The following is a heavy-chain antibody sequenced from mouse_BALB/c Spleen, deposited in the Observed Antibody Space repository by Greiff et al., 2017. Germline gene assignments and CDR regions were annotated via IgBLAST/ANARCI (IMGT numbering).Heavy chain of an antibody. CDR1: GFAFSSYD. J-gene: IGHJ3*01. Sequence: EVMLVESGGGLVKPGGSLKLSCAASGFAFSSYDMSWVRQTPEKRLEWVAYISSGGGSTYYPDTVKGRFTISRDNAKNTLYLQMSSLKSEDTAMYYCARQGLRRGFAYWGQGTLVTVSA. D-gene: IGHD2-12*01. V-gene: IGHV5-12-1*01. CDR3: ARQGLRRGFAY. CDR2: ISSGGGST.